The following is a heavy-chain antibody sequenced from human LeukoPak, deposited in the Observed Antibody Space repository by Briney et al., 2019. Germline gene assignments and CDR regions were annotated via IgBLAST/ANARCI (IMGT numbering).Heavy chain of an antibody. CDR2: INPNSGNT. CDR1: GNTFTSSS. V-gene: IGHV1-2*02. Sequence: GASVKVSCKASGNTFTSSSINWVRQAPGQGLEWMGRINPNSGNTNFAQKFQGRVTMTRDTAISTAYMELSRLKSDDTAVYYCARDLWYGSGSLGYWGQGTLVTVSS. CDR3: ARDLWYGSGSLGY. J-gene: IGHJ4*02. D-gene: IGHD3-10*01.